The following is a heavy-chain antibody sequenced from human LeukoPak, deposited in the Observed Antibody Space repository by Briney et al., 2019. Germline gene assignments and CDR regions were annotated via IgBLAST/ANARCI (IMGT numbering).Heavy chain of an antibody. D-gene: IGHD3-10*01. V-gene: IGHV3-53*04. J-gene: IGHJ6*02. CDR2: IYSGGSK. CDR1: GCAFSSNY. CDR3: ARDMVRGVITRYYYGMDV. Sequence: GGDPLPSFAALGCAFSSNYMSWGRPAPGKGVEGVSGIYSGGSKYYAYSVKGRFTISRHNSENTLYLQMNSLRAEDTAVYYCARDMVRGVITRYYYGMDVWGQGTTVTVSS.